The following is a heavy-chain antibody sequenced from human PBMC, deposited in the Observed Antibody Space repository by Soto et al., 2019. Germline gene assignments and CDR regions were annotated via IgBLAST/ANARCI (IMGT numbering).Heavy chain of an antibody. V-gene: IGHV1-18*01. CDR1: GYTFTSYG. Sequence: QVQLVQYGAEVKRPGASVKVSCKASGYTFTSYGISWVRQAPGQGLEWMGWISAYNGNTNYAQKLQGRVTMTTDTSTSTAYMELRSLRSDDTAVYYCAREKIPDYGDYVYYYYGMDVWGQGTTVTVSS. CDR3: AREKIPDYGDYVYYYYGMDV. J-gene: IGHJ6*02. D-gene: IGHD4-17*01. CDR2: ISAYNGNT.